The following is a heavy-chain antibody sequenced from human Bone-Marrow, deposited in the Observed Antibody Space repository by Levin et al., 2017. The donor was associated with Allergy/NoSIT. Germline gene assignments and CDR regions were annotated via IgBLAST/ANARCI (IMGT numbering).Heavy chain of an antibody. CDR3: ARDSSLDPMVRGVTRN. D-gene: IGHD3-10*01. CDR2: IYHSGST. J-gene: IGHJ4*02. Sequence: SETLSLTCAVSGGSISSSNWWSWVRQPPGKGLEWIGEIYHSGSTNYNPSLKSRVTISVDKSKNQFSLKLSSVTAADTAVYYCARDSSLDPMVRGVTRNWGQGTLVTVSS. CDR1: GGSISSSNW. V-gene: IGHV4-4*02.